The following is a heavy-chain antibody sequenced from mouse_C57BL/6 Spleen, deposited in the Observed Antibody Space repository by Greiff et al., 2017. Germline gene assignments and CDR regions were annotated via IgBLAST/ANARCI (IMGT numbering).Heavy chain of an antibody. CDR1: GYTFTSYW. V-gene: IGHV1-69*01. J-gene: IGHJ2*01. Sequence: QVQLQQPGAELVMPGASVKLSCKASGYTFTSYWMHWVKQRPGQGLEWIGEIDPSDSYTNYNQKFKGKSTLTVDKSSSTANMQLSSLTSEDSAVYYCARGGYFDYWGQGTTLTVSS. CDR2: IDPSDSYT. CDR3: ARGGYFDY.